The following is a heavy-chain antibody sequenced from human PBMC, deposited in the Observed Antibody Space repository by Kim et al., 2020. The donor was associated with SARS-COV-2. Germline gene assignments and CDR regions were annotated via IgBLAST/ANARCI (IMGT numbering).Heavy chain of an antibody. D-gene: IGHD6-13*01. CDR2: ISSSSSFI. CDR3: ARTDSSSWPQGYYYYGMDV. J-gene: IGHJ6*02. Sequence: GGSLRLSCAASGFTFSSYSMNWVRQAPGKGLEWISSISSSSSFIYYADSVKGRFTISRDNAKNSLYLQMNSLRAEDTAVYYCARTDSSSWPQGYYYYGMDVWGQGTTVTVSS. V-gene: IGHV3-21*01. CDR1: GFTFSSYS.